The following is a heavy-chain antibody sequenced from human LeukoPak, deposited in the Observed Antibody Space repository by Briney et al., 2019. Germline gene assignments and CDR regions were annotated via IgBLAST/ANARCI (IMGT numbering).Heavy chain of an antibody. CDR2: TYYRSKRYN. J-gene: IGHJ3*02. V-gene: IGHV6-1*01. CDR1: GDSVSSNSAA. Sequence: SQTLSLTCAISGDSVSSNSAAWNWIRQSPSRGLEWLGRTYYRSKRYNDYAISVKSRITINPDTSKNQFSLQLNSVTPEDTAVYYCARVVQVYCSSTSCYVGAFDIWGQGTMVTVSS. CDR3: ARVVQVYCSSTSCYVGAFDI. D-gene: IGHD2-2*01.